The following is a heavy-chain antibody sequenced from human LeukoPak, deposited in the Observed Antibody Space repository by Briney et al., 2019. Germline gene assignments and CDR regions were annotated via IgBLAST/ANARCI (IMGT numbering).Heavy chain of an antibody. CDR1: GFVFNNYG. CDR2: IWTDGSKK. V-gene: IGHV3-33*01. J-gene: IGHJ4*02. CDR3: ARRSSRTSGLDY. Sequence: GGSLRLSCAASGFVFNNYGMHRVRQAPGKGLEWVAVIWTDGSKKSYADSVKGRFTFTRDNSKNMLYLQMDSLRADDTAVYYCARRSSRTSGLDYWGQGILVTVSS. D-gene: IGHD1-14*01.